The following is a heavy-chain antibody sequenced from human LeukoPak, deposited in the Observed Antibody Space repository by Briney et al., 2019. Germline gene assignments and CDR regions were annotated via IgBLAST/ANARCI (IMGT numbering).Heavy chain of an antibody. CDR1: GFTFSSYS. D-gene: IGHD1-26*01. V-gene: IGHV3-48*01. Sequence: GGSLRLSCAASGFTFSSYSMNWVRQAPGKGLEWVSYISSSSSTIYYADSVKGRFTISRDNAKNSLYLQMNSLRAEDTAVYYCARDQSGSWGAFDTWGQGTMVTVSS. CDR2: ISSSSSTI. J-gene: IGHJ3*02. CDR3: ARDQSGSWGAFDT.